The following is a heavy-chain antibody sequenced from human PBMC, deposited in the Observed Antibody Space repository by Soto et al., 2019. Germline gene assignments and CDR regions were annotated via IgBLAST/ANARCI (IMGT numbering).Heavy chain of an antibody. J-gene: IGHJ6*02. Sequence: ASVKVSFKASGYTFTGYYMHWLRQAPGQGREWMGWINPNSGGTSYAQKFQGWVTMTRDTSISTAYMEMSRLRSDDTAVYYCARSEGYSSGWYYYYYGMDVWGQGTTVTVSS. CDR2: INPNSGGT. CDR1: GYTFTGYY. V-gene: IGHV1-2*04. CDR3: ARSEGYSSGWYYYYYGMDV. D-gene: IGHD6-19*01.